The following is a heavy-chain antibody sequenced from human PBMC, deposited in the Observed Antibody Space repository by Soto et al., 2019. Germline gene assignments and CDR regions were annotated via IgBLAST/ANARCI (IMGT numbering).Heavy chain of an antibody. CDR3: ARALGGYCSSTSCGLDY. Sequence: PGGSLRLSCAASGFTVSSNYKSWDRHPPGKGLACVSITYRGGTTYYADSVTGRFTISRDNYKNMLYLQMNSLRAEDTAVYYCARALGGYCSSTSCGLDYWGQGTVVTVSS. D-gene: IGHD2-2*01. CDR1: GFTVSSNY. J-gene: IGHJ4*02. V-gene: IGHV3-53*03. CDR2: TYRGGTT.